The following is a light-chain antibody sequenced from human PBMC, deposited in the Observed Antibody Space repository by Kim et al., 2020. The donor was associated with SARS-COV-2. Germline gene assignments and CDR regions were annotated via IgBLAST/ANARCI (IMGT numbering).Light chain of an antibody. CDR1: SSNSGSGYD. J-gene: IGLJ1*01. Sequence: VTISCTGSSSNSGSGYDVHWYQHLPGTAPKLLIYGNSNRPSGVPDRFSGSKSGTSASLAITGLQAEDEADYYCQSYDSSLSGSGVFGTGTKVTVL. CDR3: QSYDSSLSGSGV. CDR2: GNS. V-gene: IGLV1-40*01.